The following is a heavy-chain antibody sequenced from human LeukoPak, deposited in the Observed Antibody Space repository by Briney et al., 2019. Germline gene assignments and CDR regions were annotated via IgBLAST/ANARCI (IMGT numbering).Heavy chain of an antibody. CDR2: IYYSGNT. CDR1: GGSISSSSYY. Sequence: PSETLSLTCTVSGGSISSSSYYWGWIRQPPGKGLEWIGSIYYSGNTYYNPSLKSRVTISVDKSKNQFSLRLSSVTAADTAVYYCARHREDIVVVPFDYWGQGTLATDPS. V-gene: IGHV4-39*01. D-gene: IGHD2-2*01. CDR3: ARHREDIVVVPFDY. J-gene: IGHJ4*02.